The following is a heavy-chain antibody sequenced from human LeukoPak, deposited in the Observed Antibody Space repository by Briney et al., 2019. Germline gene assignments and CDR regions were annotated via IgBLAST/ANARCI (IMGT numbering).Heavy chain of an antibody. Sequence: PGGSLRLSCAASGFTFSSYSMNWVRQAPGKGLEWVSSISSSSSYIYYADSVKGRFTISRDNAKNSLYLQMNSLRAEDTAVYYCARVGASRAAFDIWGQGTMVTVSS. CDR2: ISSSSSYI. CDR1: GFTFSSYS. V-gene: IGHV3-21*01. CDR3: ARVGASRAAFDI. J-gene: IGHJ3*02. D-gene: IGHD1-26*01.